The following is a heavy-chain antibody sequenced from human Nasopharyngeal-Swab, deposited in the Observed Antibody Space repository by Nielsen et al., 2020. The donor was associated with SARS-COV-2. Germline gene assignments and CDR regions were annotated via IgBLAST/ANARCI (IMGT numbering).Heavy chain of an antibody. CDR2: ISTSGRST. D-gene: IGHD5-12*01. CDR1: GSTFSDYY. Sequence: GGSLRLSCAASGSTFSDYYMAWIRQAPGKGLEWVSYISTSGRSTDSADSVKGRFTISRDNAKNSLYLQMNSLRAEDTAVYYCARSDYSGYDLYFDYWGQGTLVTVSS. J-gene: IGHJ4*02. CDR3: ARSDYSGYDLYFDY. V-gene: IGHV3-11*04.